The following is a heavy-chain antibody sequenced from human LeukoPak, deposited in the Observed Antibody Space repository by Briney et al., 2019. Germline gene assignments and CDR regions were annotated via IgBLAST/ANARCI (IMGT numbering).Heavy chain of an antibody. Sequence: SETLSLTCAVSGGSISSGGYSWSWIRQPPGKGLEWIGYIYYSGSTYYNPSLKSRVTISVDTSKNQFSLKLSSVTAADTAVYYCARDGSYGSGSYYTGGWFDPWGQGTLVTVSS. CDR1: GGSISSGGYS. CDR2: IYYSGST. D-gene: IGHD3-10*01. J-gene: IGHJ5*02. V-gene: IGHV4-30-4*07. CDR3: ARDGSYGSGSYYTGGWFDP.